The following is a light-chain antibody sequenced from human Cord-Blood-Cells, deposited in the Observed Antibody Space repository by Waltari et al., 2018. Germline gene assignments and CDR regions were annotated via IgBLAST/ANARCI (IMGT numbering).Light chain of an antibody. CDR2: DVS. Sequence: QSALTQPRRVPGSTDQSVTISCTGTGIAVGRFNNVSWYQQHPGKAPQLMIYDVSKRPSGVPDRFSGSKSGNTASLTISGLQAEDEADYYCCSYAGSRVFGGGTKLTVL. CDR1: GIAVGRFNN. CDR3: CSYAGSRV. V-gene: IGLV2-11*01. J-gene: IGLJ3*02.